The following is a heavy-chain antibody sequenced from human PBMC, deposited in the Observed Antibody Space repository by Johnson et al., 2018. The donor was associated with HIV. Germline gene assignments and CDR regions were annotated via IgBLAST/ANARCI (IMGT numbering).Heavy chain of an antibody. CDR3: ARGGDCSSTSCYVYAFDI. V-gene: IGHV3-11*04. D-gene: IGHD2-2*01. J-gene: IGHJ3*02. CDR1: GFTFSDYY. CDR2: ISSGGNTI. Sequence: QMQLVESGGGLVKPGGSLRLFCAASGFTFSDYYMNWIRQTPGKGLELVSYISSGGNTIYYADSVKGRFTISRDNTKNSLYLQMNSLTAEDTALYYCARGGDCSSTSCYVYAFDIWGQGTMVTVSS.